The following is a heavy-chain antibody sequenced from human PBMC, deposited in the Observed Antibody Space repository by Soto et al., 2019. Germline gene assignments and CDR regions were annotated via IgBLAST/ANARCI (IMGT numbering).Heavy chain of an antibody. CDR2: IYYSGST. J-gene: IGHJ4*02. D-gene: IGHD6-19*01. CDR1: GGSISSGDYY. V-gene: IGHV4-30-4*01. Sequence: QVQLQESGPGLVKPSQTLSLTCTVSGGSISSGDYYWSWIRQPPGKGLEWIGYIYYSGSTYYNPSLKSRVTXXVXTXXNQFSLKLSSVTAADTAVYYCAREKGRYSSGWSDYWGQGTLVTVSS. CDR3: AREKGRYSSGWSDY.